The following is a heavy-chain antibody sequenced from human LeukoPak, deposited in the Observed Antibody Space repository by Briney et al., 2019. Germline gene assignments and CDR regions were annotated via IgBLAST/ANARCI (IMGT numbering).Heavy chain of an antibody. CDR1: GYTFTGYY. CDR2: INPNSGGT. D-gene: IGHD3-9*01. Sequence: ASVKVSCKASGYTFTGYYMHWVRQAPGQGLEWMGWINPNSGGTNYAQKFQGRVTMTRDTSISTAYMELSRLRSDDTAVYYCARSSSFYDIVSQRPGPVDYWGQGTLVTVSS. V-gene: IGHV1-2*02. J-gene: IGHJ4*02. CDR3: ARSSSFYDIVSQRPGPVDY.